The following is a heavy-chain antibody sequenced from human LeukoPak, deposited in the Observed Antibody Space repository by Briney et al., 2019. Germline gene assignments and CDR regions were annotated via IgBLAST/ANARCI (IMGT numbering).Heavy chain of an antibody. CDR1: GGSFSGYY. J-gene: IGHJ1*01. Sequence: SETLSLTCAAYGGSFSGYYWSWIRQPPGKGLEWIGEINHSGSTNYNPSLKSRVTISVDTSKNQFSLKLSSVTAADTAVYYCARSIFGVVTPFQHWGQGTLVTVSS. D-gene: IGHD3-3*01. CDR2: INHSGST. CDR3: ARSIFGVVTPFQH. V-gene: IGHV4-34*01.